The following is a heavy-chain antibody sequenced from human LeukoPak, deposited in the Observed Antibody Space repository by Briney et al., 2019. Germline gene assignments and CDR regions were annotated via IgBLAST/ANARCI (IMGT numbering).Heavy chain of an antibody. Sequence: SETLSLTCTDSRGSLSSSTNHWGWIRQPPGEGLEWIGCIYYSGRSYYHPSLKTRVTISVDTSKNQFSLKVTSVTAPDTAVYYCTKSSVGWSDYWVRGTLAAVSS. V-gene: IGHV4-39*01. CDR1: RGSLSSSTNH. CDR2: IYYSGRS. D-gene: IGHD6-19*01. J-gene: IGHJ4*02. CDR3: TKSSVGWSDY.